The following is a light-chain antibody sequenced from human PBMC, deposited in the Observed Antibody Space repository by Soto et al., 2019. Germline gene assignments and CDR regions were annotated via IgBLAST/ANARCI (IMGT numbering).Light chain of an antibody. Sequence: QSALTQPRSVSGSPGQSVTISCTGTSSDVGGYNCVSWYQQHPGKAPKLMIYDVTKRPSGVPDRFSGSKSGNTASLTISGLQAEDEADYYCCSYAGRYTFYVFGTGTKLTVL. V-gene: IGLV2-11*01. CDR3: CSYAGRYTFYV. CDR2: DVT. J-gene: IGLJ1*01. CDR1: SSDVGGYNC.